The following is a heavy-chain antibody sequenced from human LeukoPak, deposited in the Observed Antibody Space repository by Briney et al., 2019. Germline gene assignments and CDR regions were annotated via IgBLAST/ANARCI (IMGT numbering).Heavy chain of an antibody. V-gene: IGHV4-34*01. Sequence: SETLSLTCAVSGVSFDDYYWSWVRQTPGKGLEWLGEINHNGYTNDSPSLKSRVTLSIDTSNKQFSLNLRSVTVADAGIYYCTRMTTGHDYWGQGTLVTVSS. CDR3: TRMTTGHDY. J-gene: IGHJ4*02. CDR1: GVSFDDYY. D-gene: IGHD4-17*01. CDR2: INHNGYT.